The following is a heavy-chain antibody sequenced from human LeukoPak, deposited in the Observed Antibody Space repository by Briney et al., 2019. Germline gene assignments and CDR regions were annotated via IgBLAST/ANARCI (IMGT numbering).Heavy chain of an antibody. Sequence: GGSLRLSCAASGFTFSTYAMNWVRQAPGKGLEWVANIKQDGSEKYYVDSVKGRFTISRDNDKKLLNLQMNSLRAEDTAVYYCVRDDDRPDNGLDYWGQGTLVTVSS. CDR2: IKQDGSEK. V-gene: IGHV3-7*01. D-gene: IGHD3-22*01. CDR3: VRDDDRPDNGLDY. CDR1: GFTFSTYA. J-gene: IGHJ4*02.